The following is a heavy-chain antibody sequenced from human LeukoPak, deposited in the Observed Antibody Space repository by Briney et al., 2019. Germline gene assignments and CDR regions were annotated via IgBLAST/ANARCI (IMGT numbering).Heavy chain of an antibody. CDR3: ARDRDNDYGDYNWFDP. D-gene: IGHD4-17*01. J-gene: IGHJ5*02. Sequence: ASVKVSCKASGGTFSSYAISWVRQAPGQGLEWMGIINPSGGSTSYAQKFQGRVTMTRGTSTSTVYMELSSLRSEDTAVYYCARDRDNDYGDYNWFDPWGQGTLVTVSS. CDR2: INPSGGST. V-gene: IGHV1-46*01. CDR1: GGTFSSYA.